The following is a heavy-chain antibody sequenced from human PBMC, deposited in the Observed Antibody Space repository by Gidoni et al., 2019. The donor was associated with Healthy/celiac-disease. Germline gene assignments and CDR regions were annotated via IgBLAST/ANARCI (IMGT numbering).Heavy chain of an antibody. V-gene: IGHV3-73*01. CDR1: GVTFSGSA. Sequence: EVQLVETGGGLVQPGGSLKRYCAASGVTFSGSAMHWVRQASGTGLEWVGRIRSKSNSYATAYAASVKGRFTISRDDSKNTAYLQMNSLKTEDTAVYYCTTARRDGYNYQAFDIWGQGTMVTVSS. CDR2: IRSKSNSYAT. CDR3: TTARRDGYNYQAFDI. D-gene: IGHD5-12*01. J-gene: IGHJ3*02.